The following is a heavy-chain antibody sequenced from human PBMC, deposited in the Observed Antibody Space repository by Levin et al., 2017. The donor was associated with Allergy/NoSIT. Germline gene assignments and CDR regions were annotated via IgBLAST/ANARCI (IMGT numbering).Heavy chain of an antibody. CDR2: INPNTGGT. CDR3: ARTTYYDNIWATYRTLHYFDY. J-gene: IGHJ4*02. CDR1: GYSFTGYY. Sequence: ASVKVSCKSSGYSFTGYYLHWVRQAPGQGLEWMGWINPNTGGTNFAQTFQGRVTMTGDSSSNTAYMELSRLTSDDTAVYFCARTTYYDNIWATYRTLHYFDYWGQGTLVTVSS. V-gene: IGHV1-2*02. D-gene: IGHD3-16*02.